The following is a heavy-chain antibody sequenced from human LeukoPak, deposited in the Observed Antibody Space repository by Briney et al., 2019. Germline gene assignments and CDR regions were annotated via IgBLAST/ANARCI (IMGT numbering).Heavy chain of an antibody. D-gene: IGHD2-15*01. CDR2: IKQDGSEK. CDR3: ARGVCSGGSCYSPFDY. CDR1: GFTFSSYW. V-gene: IGHV3-7*01. Sequence: PGGSLRLSCAASGFTFSSYWMSWVRQAPGKGLEWVANIKQDGSEKYYVDSVKGRFTISRDNAENSLYLQMNSLRAEDTAVYYCARGVCSGGSCYSPFDYWGQGTLVTVSS. J-gene: IGHJ4*02.